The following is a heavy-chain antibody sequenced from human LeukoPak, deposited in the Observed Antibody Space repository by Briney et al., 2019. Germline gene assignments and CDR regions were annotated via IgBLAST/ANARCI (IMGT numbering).Heavy chain of an antibody. V-gene: IGHV1-69*13. Sequence: SVKVSCKASGGTFSNYAISWVRQAPGQGLEWMGGIIPIFRTGNYAQNFQGRVTITADESTSTAYMELSSLRSDDTAVYFCARVFCSGGSCYFDYWGQGTLVTVSS. CDR2: IIPIFRTG. CDR3: ARVFCSGGSCYFDY. D-gene: IGHD2-15*01. J-gene: IGHJ4*02. CDR1: GGTFSNYA.